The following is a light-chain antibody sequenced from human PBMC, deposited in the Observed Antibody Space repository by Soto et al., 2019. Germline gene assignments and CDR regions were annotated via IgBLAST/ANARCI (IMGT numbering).Light chain of an antibody. Sequence: QSALTQPASVSGSPGQSITISCTGTSSDVGGYNYVAWYQQHPGKAPKLMIYDVSSRPSGVSNRFSGSKSGNTASLTISGLQAEDEADYYCSSYSTSSTLVLFGGGTKLTVL. V-gene: IGLV2-14*01. CDR2: DVS. CDR1: SSDVGGYNY. CDR3: SSYSTSSTLVL. J-gene: IGLJ3*02.